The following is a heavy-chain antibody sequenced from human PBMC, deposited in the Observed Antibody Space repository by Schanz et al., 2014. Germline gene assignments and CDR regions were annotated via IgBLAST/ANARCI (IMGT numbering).Heavy chain of an antibody. J-gene: IGHJ4*02. V-gene: IGHV3-66*02. D-gene: IGHD2-15*01. CDR3: ARLDPYCRSGTCSRAFDF. Sequence: EVQLVASGGGLVQPGGSLRLSCAASGFAVDNYYMSCVRQAPGRGLEWVSIIFTDGRTYYADSVKGRFTISRDSSKNTLLLQMNSLRTEDTAVYYCARLDPYCRSGTCSRAFDFWGQGTLVTVSS. CDR2: IFTDGRT. CDR1: GFAVDNYY.